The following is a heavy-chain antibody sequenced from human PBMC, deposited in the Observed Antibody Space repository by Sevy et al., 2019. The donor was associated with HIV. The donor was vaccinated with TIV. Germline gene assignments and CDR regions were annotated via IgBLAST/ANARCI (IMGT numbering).Heavy chain of an antibody. V-gene: IGHV4-39*01. D-gene: IGHD2-21*01. CDR3: ARQPDIVVVHAGDWFDP. CDR1: GGSISSSSYY. J-gene: IGHJ5*02. CDR2: IYYSGST. Sequence: SETLSLTCTVSGGSISSSSYYWGWIRQPPGKGLEWIGSIYYSGSTYYNPSLKSRVTISVDTSKNQFSLKLSSVTAADTAVYYCARQPDIVVVHAGDWFDPWGQGTLVTVSS.